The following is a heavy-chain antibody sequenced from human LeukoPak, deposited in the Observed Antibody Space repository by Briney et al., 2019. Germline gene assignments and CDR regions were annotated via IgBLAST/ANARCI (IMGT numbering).Heavy chain of an antibody. Sequence: PGGSLRLSCAASEFTFSSCAMSWVRQAPGEGLEWVSVISGSGGSTYYADSVKGRFTISRDNSKNTLYLQMNSLRAEDTAVYYYAKARGRDGYKDELDYWGQGTLVTVSS. V-gene: IGHV3-23*01. D-gene: IGHD5-24*01. CDR1: EFTFSSCA. J-gene: IGHJ4*02. CDR3: AKARGRDGYKDELDY. CDR2: ISGSGGST.